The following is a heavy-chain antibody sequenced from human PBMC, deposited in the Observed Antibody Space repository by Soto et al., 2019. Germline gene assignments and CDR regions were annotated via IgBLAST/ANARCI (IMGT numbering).Heavy chain of an antibody. CDR1: VLTFSSHA. CDR2: ISSGGDNT. CDR3: AKDFDSYSSGRYGMDV. D-gene: IGHD6-19*01. V-gene: IGHV3-23*01. Sequence: PGGSLRLCCAASVLTFSSHAMSGVRQATGKGLEWVSTISSGGDNTYSADSVKGRFTISRDNSKNTLYLQMNSLRAEDTAVYYCAKDFDSYSSGRYGMDVWGQGTTVTVSS. J-gene: IGHJ6*02.